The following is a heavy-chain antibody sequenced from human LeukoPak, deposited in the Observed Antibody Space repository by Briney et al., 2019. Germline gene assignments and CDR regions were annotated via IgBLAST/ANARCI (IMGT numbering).Heavy chain of an antibody. D-gene: IGHD1-26*01. V-gene: IGHV4-39*01. Sequence: SETLSLTCIVSGDSISTSNSYWGWIRQPPGEGLEWIGSIYYSGSTYYNTSLKSRVTISVDTSKNQFSLRLNSVTAADTAVYYCARGLPYPGGSYSLSYFYYYMDVWGKGTTVTVSS. CDR3: ARGLPYPGGSYSLSYFYYYMDV. CDR2: IYYSGST. J-gene: IGHJ6*03. CDR1: GDSISTSNSY.